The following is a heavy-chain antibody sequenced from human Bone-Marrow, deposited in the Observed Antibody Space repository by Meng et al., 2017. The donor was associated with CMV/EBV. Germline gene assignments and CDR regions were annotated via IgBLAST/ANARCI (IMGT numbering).Heavy chain of an antibody. D-gene: IGHD1-1*01. CDR2: ISTYNGHK. J-gene: IGHJ4*02. Sequence: ASVKVSCKASGYTFINYGITWVRQAPGQGLEWMGWISTYNGHKNFAQKFQGRVTMTTDTSASTAYMELRSLRSDDTAVYYCARDRYNWDFDYWGQGTLVTVSS. CDR3: ARDRYNWDFDY. V-gene: IGHV1-18*01. CDR1: GYTFINYG.